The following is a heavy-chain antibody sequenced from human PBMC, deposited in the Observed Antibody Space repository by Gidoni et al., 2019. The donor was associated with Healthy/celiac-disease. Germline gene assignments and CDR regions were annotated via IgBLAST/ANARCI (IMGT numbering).Heavy chain of an antibody. CDR1: GFTFSSYW. CDR3: ARDHLGYCSSTSCYPGYYGMDV. V-gene: IGHV3-7*01. CDR2: IKQDGSEK. D-gene: IGHD2-2*01. Sequence: EVQLVESGGGLVQPGGSLRLSCAASGFTFSSYWLSWVRQAPGKGLEWVANIKQDGSEKYYVDSVKGRFTISRDNAKNSLYLQMNSLRAEDTAVYYCARDHLGYCSSTSCYPGYYGMDVWGQGTTVTVSS. J-gene: IGHJ6*02.